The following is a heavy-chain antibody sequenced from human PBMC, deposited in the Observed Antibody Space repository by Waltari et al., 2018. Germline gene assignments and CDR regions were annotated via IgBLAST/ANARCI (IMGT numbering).Heavy chain of an antibody. J-gene: IGHJ6*02. D-gene: IGHD1-7*01. Sequence: QVQLQQWCAGLLKPSETLSPTCPFYGGSFSGYSWSWIRHPPGKGLEWIGEINHSGSTKYNPSLKSRVTISVDTSKNQFSLKLSSVTAADTAVYYCAREGITGTRVYYYYYYGMDVWGQGTTVTVSS. CDR3: AREGITGTRVYYYYYYGMDV. CDR1: GGSFSGYS. CDR2: INHSGST. V-gene: IGHV4-34*01.